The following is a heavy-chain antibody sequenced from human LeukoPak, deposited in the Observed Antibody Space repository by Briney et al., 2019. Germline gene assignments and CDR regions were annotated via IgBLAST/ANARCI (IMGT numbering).Heavy chain of an antibody. CDR3: ARGLYSGYLERFDY. CDR1: GGTFSSYA. D-gene: IGHD5-12*01. J-gene: IGHJ4*02. CDR2: IIPIFGTA. Sequence: ASVKVSCKASGGTFSSYAISWVRQAPGQGLEWMGGIIPIFGTANYAQKFQGRVTITADESTSTAYMELSSLRSEDTAVYYCARGLYSGYLERFDYWGQGTLVTVSS. V-gene: IGHV1-69*13.